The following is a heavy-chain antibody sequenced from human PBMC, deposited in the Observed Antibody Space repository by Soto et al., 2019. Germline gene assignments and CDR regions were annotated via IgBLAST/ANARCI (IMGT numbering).Heavy chain of an antibody. CDR1: GFIFSNAW. CDR2: IKSKTDGGTT. D-gene: IGHD3-10*01. J-gene: IGHJ5*02. CDR3: TTEYYYGSGSES. V-gene: IGHV3-15*01. Sequence: EVQLAESGGGSVKPGGSLRLSCAVSGFIFSNAWMSWVRQAPGKGLEWVGRIKSKTDGGTTDYAEPVKGRFTISRDDSKNTLYLQMNSLKTEDTAVYYCTTEYYYGSGSESWGQGALVTVSS.